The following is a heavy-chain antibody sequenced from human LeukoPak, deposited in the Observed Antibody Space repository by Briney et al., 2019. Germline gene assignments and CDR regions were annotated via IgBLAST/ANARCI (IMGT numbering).Heavy chain of an antibody. V-gene: IGHV4-34*01. D-gene: IGHD5-12*01. CDR3: ASGYDYRAGY. CDR1: GGSFSGYY. J-gene: IGHJ4*02. Sequence: NPSETLSLTCAVYGGSFSGYYWSWIRQPPGKGLEWIGEINHSGSTNYNPSLKSRVTISVDTSKNQFSLKLNSVTAADTAVYYCASGYDYRAGYWGQGTLVTVSS. CDR2: INHSGST.